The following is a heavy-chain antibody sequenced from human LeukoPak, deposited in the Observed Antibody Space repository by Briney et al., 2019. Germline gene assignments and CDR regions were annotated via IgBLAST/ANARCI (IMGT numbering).Heavy chain of an antibody. Sequence: ASVKVSCKASGYTFTIYGISWVRQAPGQGLEWMGWISAYNGNTNYAQKLQGRVTMTTDTSTSTAYMELRSLRSDDTAVYYCARSEIRYFDWLFAAGAFDIWGQGTMVTVSS. V-gene: IGHV1-18*01. J-gene: IGHJ3*02. D-gene: IGHD3-9*01. CDR3: ARSEIRYFDWLFAAGAFDI. CDR2: ISAYNGNT. CDR1: GYTFTIYG.